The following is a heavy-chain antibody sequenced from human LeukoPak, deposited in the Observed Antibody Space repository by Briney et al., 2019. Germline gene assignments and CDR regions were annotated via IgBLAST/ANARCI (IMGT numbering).Heavy chain of an antibody. CDR2: IIPIFGTA. V-gene: IGHV1-69*13. Sequence: ASVKVSCKASGGTFSSYAISWVRQAPGQGLEWMGGIIPIFGTANYAQKSQGRVTITADESTSTAYMELSSLRSEDTAVYYCARVDVTMVRGAHYYYYYGMDVWGKGTTVTVSS. D-gene: IGHD3-10*01. CDR3: ARVDVTMVRGAHYYYYYGMDV. J-gene: IGHJ6*04. CDR1: GGTFSSYA.